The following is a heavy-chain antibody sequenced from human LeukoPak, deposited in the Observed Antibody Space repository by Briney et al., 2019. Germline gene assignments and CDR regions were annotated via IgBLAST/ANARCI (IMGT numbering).Heavy chain of an antibody. V-gene: IGHV4-61*02. CDR1: GGSISSSSNY. CDR3: ARERIVVVPAATSVPVVAATTYYFDY. Sequence: PSETLSLTCTGSGGSISSSSNYWGWIRQPAGKGLEWIGRIYTSGSTNYNPSLKSRVTMSVDTSKNQFSLKLSSVTAADTAVYYCARERIVVVPAATSVPVVAATTYYFDYWGQGTLVTVSS. CDR2: IYTSGST. D-gene: IGHD2-2*01. J-gene: IGHJ4*02.